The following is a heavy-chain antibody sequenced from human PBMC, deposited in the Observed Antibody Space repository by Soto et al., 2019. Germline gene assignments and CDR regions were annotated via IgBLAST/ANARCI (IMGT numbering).Heavy chain of an antibody. Sequence: PSETLSLTCTVSGGSISSHYWSWIRQPVGKGLEWIGRIYTSGSTNYNPSLKSRVTMSIDTSKNQFSLKVSSVTAADTAVYYCARDRAVAGTDPRRFDYWGQGTLVTVPS. CDR1: GGSISSHY. D-gene: IGHD6-19*01. J-gene: IGHJ4*02. CDR3: ARDRAVAGTDPRRFDY. V-gene: IGHV4-4*07. CDR2: IYTSGST.